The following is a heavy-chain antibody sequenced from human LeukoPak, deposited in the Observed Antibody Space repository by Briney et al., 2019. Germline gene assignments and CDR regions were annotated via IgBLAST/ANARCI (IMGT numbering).Heavy chain of an antibody. D-gene: IGHD5-24*01. CDR1: GYTFTGYS. V-gene: IGHV7-4-1*02. CDR2: INIYTGNP. Sequence: AASLKVSCKASGYTFTGYSINWVRQAPGQGLEWMGWINIYTGNPTYAQGFTGRFVFSLDTSVSTAYLQISSLKAEDTAVYYCARDAATINFDYWGQGTLVTVSS. CDR3: ARDAATINFDY. J-gene: IGHJ4*02.